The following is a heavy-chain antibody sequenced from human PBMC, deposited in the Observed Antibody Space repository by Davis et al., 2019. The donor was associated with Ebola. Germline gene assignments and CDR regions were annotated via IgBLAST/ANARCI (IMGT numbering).Heavy chain of an antibody. CDR2: ISGSGGST. CDR3: ARGRRRELSFFDY. V-gene: IGHV3-23*01. D-gene: IGHD1-26*01. Sequence: PGGSLRLSCAASGFTFSSYAMSWVRQAPGKGLEWVSAISGSGGSTYYADSVKGRFTISRDNSKNTLYLQMNSLRDEDTAVYYCARGRRRELSFFDYWGQGTLVTVSS. CDR1: GFTFSSYA. J-gene: IGHJ4*02.